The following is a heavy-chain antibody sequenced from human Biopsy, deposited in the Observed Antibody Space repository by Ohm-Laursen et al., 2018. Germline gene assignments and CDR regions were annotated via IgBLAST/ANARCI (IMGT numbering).Heavy chain of an antibody. Sequence: SLRLSCAASGFTFSGFSMNWVRQAPGKGLDWVSIIFAGGGRTYYADSVKGRFTISRDISENTVSLQMNSLRAEDTAVYYCARTIMVGGVILNYFDYWGQGTLVTVSS. CDR1: GFTFSGFS. V-gene: IGHV3-53*01. CDR3: ARTIMVGGVILNYFDY. CDR2: IFAGGGRT. J-gene: IGHJ4*02. D-gene: IGHD3-10*01.